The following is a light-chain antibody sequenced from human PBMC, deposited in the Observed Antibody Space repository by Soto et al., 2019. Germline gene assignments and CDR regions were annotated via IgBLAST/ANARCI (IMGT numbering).Light chain of an antibody. CDR1: SSNIGNNA. V-gene: IGLV1-36*01. J-gene: IGLJ3*02. Sequence: QSVLTQPPSLSAAPRQRVTISCSGSSSNIGNNAVNWYQKFPGKAPKLLIHFDDRVASGVSDRFSGSKSGTSASLAISGLQSEDEGEYYCAAWDDSLTGPVFGGGTKLTVL. CDR2: FDD. CDR3: AAWDDSLTGPV.